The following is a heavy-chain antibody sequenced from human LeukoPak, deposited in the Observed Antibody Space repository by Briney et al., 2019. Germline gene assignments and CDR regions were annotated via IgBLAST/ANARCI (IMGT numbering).Heavy chain of an antibody. CDR1: GFTFSDYY. V-gene: IGHV3-11*04. D-gene: IGHD3-3*01. CDR2: ISSSGSTI. Sequence: GGSLRLSCAASGFTFSDYYMGWIRQAPGKGLEWVSYISSSGSTIYYADSVKGRFTISRDNAKNSLYLQMNSLRAEDTAVYYCARDRGVVITQIDAFDIWGQGTMVTVSS. J-gene: IGHJ3*02. CDR3: ARDRGVVITQIDAFDI.